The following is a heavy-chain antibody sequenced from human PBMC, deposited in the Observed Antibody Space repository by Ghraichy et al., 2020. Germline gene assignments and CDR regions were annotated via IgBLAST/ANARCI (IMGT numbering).Heavy chain of an antibody. J-gene: IGHJ4*02. CDR3: ATEFYLEEFY. CDR1: GFAFKNYG. Sequence: GGSLRLSCAASGFAFKNYGMTWVRQAPGKGLEWVSTINDSGVRTHYADPVKGRFTISRDNSKNTLYLQMNSLRAEDTAVYYCATEFYLEEFYWGQGTLLTVSS. CDR2: INDSGVRT. V-gene: IGHV3-23*01. D-gene: IGHD2/OR15-2a*01.